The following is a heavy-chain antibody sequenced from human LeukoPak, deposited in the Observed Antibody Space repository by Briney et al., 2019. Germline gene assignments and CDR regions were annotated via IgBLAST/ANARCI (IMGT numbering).Heavy chain of an antibody. Sequence: SETLSLTCTVYAPSISTSSYYCGWIRQPPGKGLEWTANIYYGGSHFYGPSLKSRVTMTVDTSKNQFSLKLSCVTAEDTAVYYCARHQTGIAAAGTVYCFDYWGQGTLVTVSS. CDR1: APSISTSSYY. CDR3: ARHQTGIAAAGTVYCFDY. D-gene: IGHD6-13*01. CDR2: IYYGGSH. V-gene: IGHV4-39*01. J-gene: IGHJ4*02.